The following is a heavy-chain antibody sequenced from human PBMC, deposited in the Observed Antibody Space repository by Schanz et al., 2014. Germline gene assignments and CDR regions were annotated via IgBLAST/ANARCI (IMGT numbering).Heavy chain of an antibody. D-gene: IGHD3-3*01. V-gene: IGHV3-7*01. CDR3: ARGVRIDY. CDR1: GFNFRNYW. J-gene: IGHJ4*02. CDR2: IKQDGSEK. Sequence: EVQLLESGGGFVQPGGSLRLSCVVSGFNFRNYWMSWVRQAPGKGLEWVANIKQDGSEKYYVDSVKGRFTISRDNAKNSLYLQMNSLTAEDTAVYYCARGVRIDYWGQGTLVNVSS.